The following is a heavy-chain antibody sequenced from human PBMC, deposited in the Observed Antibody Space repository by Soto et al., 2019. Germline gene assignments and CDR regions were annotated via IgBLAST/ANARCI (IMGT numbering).Heavy chain of an antibody. D-gene: IGHD3-10*01. CDR3: AKDGVALLWFGDKLVYMDV. V-gene: IGHV3-30*18. Sequence: GGSLRLSCAASGFTFSSYGMHWVRQAPGKGLEWVAVISYDGSNKYYADSVKGRFTISRDNSKNTLYLQMNSLRAEDTAVYYCAKDGVALLWFGDKLVYMDVWGKGTTVTVSS. CDR2: ISYDGSNK. CDR1: GFTFSSYG. J-gene: IGHJ6*03.